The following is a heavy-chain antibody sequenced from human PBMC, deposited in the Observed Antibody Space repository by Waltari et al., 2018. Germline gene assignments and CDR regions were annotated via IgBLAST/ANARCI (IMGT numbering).Heavy chain of an antibody. CDR1: GYTLTELS. V-gene: IGHV1-24*01. J-gene: IGHJ5*02. Sequence: QVQLVQSGAEVKKPGASVKVSCKVSGYTLTELSMHWVRQAPGKGLGWMGGFDPEEGETIYAQKCPGRVTMTEDTSTDTSYMGLSSLRSEDTAVYYCATERAYSSSSWDDWFDPWGQGTLVTVSS. CDR2: FDPEEGET. CDR3: ATERAYSSSSWDDWFDP. D-gene: IGHD6-6*01.